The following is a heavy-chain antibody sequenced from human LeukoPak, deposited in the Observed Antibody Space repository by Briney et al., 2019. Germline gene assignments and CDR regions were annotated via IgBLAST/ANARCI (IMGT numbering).Heavy chain of an antibody. CDR3: ARDDNAGYYY. Sequence: GGSLRLSCAGSGFTFSNYRMNWDRQAQGKGLEGVANIKNDRSENYYEDYVKGRLSISRDNAKNSLYLQMNSLRAEDTAVYYCARDDNAGYYYWGQGTLVTVSS. CDR2: IKNDRSEN. D-gene: IGHD5-12*01. J-gene: IGHJ4*02. V-gene: IGHV3-7*01. CDR1: GFTFSNYR.